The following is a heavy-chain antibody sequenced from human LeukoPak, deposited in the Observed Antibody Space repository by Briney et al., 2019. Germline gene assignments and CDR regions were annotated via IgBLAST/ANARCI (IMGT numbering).Heavy chain of an antibody. V-gene: IGHV4-61*02. Sequence: SETLSLTCTVSGGSISSGSYYWSWIRQPAGKGLEWIGRIYTSGSTNYNPSLKSRVTISVDASKNQFSLKLSSVTAADTAVYYCVGGYSSGWYDGYWGQGTLVTVSS. CDR3: VGGYSSGWYDGY. J-gene: IGHJ4*02. CDR1: GGSISSGSYY. CDR2: IYTSGST. D-gene: IGHD6-19*01.